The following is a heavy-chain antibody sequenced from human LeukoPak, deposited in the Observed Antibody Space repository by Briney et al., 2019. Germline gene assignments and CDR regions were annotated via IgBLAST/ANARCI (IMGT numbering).Heavy chain of an antibody. V-gene: IGHV3-30*02. CDR1: GFTFSSYG. CDR3: AKGAYYYDSSGQYYFDY. CDR2: IRYDGSNK. D-gene: IGHD3-22*01. Sequence: GGSLRLSCAASGFTFSSYGMHWVRQAPGKGLEWVAFIRYDGSNKYYVDSVKGRFTISRDNSKNTLYLQMNSLRAEDTAVYYCAKGAYYYDSSGQYYFDYWGQGTLVTVSS. J-gene: IGHJ4*02.